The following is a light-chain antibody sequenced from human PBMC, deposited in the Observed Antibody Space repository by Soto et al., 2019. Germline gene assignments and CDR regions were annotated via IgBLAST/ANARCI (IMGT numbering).Light chain of an antibody. CDR2: DTS. V-gene: IGKV1-39*01. CDR1: QSISSY. J-gene: IGKJ5*01. CDR3: QQGHSTPRT. Sequence: IQMTQSPSSLSASVGHMVTITCMASQSISSYLNWYQQKPVKAPELLIYDTSSLQTGVPSRFSGSESGTDFTLTISSLQTEDFATYYCQQGHSTPRTFGQGTRLEIK.